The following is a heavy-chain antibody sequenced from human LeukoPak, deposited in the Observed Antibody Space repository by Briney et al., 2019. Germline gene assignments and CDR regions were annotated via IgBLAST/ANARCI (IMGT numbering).Heavy chain of an antibody. CDR1: GGTFSSYA. V-gene: IGHV1-69*13. D-gene: IGHD3-22*01. Sequence: SVKVSCKASGGTFSSYAISWVRQAPGQGLEWMGGIIPTFGTANYAQKFQGRVTITADESTSTAYMELSSLRSEDTAVYYCARVPGVLYDSSGYRNWFDPWGQGTLVTVSS. J-gene: IGHJ5*02. CDR2: IIPTFGTA. CDR3: ARVPGVLYDSSGYRNWFDP.